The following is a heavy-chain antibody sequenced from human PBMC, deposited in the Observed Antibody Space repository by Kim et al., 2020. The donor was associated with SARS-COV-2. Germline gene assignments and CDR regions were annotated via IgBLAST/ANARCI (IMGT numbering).Heavy chain of an antibody. J-gene: IGHJ4*02. CDR3: AREILRWYYGSGRNY. V-gene: IGHV3-30*01. Sequence: DSVKGRFTISRDNSKNTLYLQMNSLRAEDTAVYYCAREILRWYYGSGRNYWGQGTLVTVSS. D-gene: IGHD3-10*01.